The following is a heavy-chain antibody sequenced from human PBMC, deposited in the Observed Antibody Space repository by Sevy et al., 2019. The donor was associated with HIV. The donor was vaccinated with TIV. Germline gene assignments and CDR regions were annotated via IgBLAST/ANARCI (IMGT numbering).Heavy chain of an antibody. CDR3: AKDAAPSHSRTQLPKYFDY. Sequence: GGSLRLSCAASGFTFDDYAMHWVRQAPGKGLEWVSLISWDGGSTYYADSVKGRFTISRDNSKNSLYLQMNSLRAEDTALYYCAKDAAPSHSRTQLPKYFDYWGQGTLVTVSS. D-gene: IGHD2-2*01. CDR1: GFTFDDYA. V-gene: IGHV3-43D*03. J-gene: IGHJ4*02. CDR2: ISWDGGST.